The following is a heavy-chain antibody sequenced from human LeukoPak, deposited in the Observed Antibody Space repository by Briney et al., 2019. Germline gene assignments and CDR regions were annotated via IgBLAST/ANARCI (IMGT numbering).Heavy chain of an antibody. CDR3: ARIRRGYSYGYEVYYFDY. J-gene: IGHJ4*02. CDR2: SDWDDDK. CDR1: GFSLSTSGMC. D-gene: IGHD5-18*01. Sequence: SGPTLVNPTQTLTLTCTFSGFSLSTSGMCVGWVRQPPGEALEWLARSDWDDDKYSSTSLKPRLTVSTDTSKNQVVLTMTNMDPVDTATYYCARIRRGYSYGYEVYYFDYWGQGTLVTVSS. V-gene: IGHV2-70*11.